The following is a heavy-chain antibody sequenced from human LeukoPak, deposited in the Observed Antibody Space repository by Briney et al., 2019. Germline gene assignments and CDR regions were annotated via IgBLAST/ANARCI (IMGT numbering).Heavy chain of an antibody. D-gene: IGHD2-2*01. CDR1: GFTFSSYA. V-gene: IGHV3-23*01. J-gene: IGHJ6*03. CDR3: AKVGDIVVVPAAKPANSYYYMDV. Sequence: GGSLSLSCAASGFTFSSYAMSWVHQAPGKGLEWVSAISGSGGSTYYADSVKGRFTISRDNSKNTLYLQMNSLRAEDTAVYYCAKVGDIVVVPAAKPANSYYYMDVWGKGTTVTVSS. CDR2: ISGSGGST.